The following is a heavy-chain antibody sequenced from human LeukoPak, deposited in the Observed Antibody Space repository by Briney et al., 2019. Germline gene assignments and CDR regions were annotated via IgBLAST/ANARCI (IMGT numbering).Heavy chain of an antibody. D-gene: IGHD2-15*01. J-gene: IGHJ4*02. CDR3: ARVIYCSGGSCDRHYFDY. Sequence: SETLSLTCTVSGGSISSGYYWGWIRQPPGKGLEWIGSIYHSGSTYYSPSLKSRVTISVDTSKNQFSLKLSSVTAADTAVYYCARVIYCSGGSCDRHYFDYWGQGTLVTVSS. V-gene: IGHV4-38-2*02. CDR2: IYHSGST. CDR1: GGSISSGYY.